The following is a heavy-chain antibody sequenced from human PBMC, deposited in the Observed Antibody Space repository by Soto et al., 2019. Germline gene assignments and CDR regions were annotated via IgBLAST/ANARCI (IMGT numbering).Heavy chain of an antibody. CDR3: ASPHYDFWSGYYKEANDAFDI. Sequence: ASVKVSCKASGGTFSSYAISWVRQAPGQGLEWMGGIIPIFGTANYAQKFQGRVTITADESTSTAYMELSSLRSEDTAVYYCASPHYDFWSGYYKEANDAFDIWGQGTMVTVSS. D-gene: IGHD3-3*01. J-gene: IGHJ3*02. V-gene: IGHV1-69*13. CDR1: GGTFSSYA. CDR2: IIPIFGTA.